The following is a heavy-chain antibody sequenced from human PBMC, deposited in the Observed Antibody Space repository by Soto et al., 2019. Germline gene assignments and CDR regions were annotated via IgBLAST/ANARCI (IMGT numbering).Heavy chain of an antibody. V-gene: IGHV4-31*03. D-gene: IGHD3-10*01. Sequence: KPSETLSLTCTVSGGSISSGGYYWSWIRQHPGKGLEWIGYIYYSGSTYYNPSLKSRVTISVDTSKNQFSLKLSSVTAADTAVYYCARAPGLWFGELLSYPNYYYYVMDVWGQRTTVTVSS. CDR1: GGSISSGGYY. CDR3: ARAPGLWFGELLSYPNYYYYVMDV. CDR2: IYYSGST. J-gene: IGHJ6*02.